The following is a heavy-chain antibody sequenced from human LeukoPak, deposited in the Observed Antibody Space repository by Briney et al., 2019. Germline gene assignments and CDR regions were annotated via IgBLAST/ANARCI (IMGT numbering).Heavy chain of an antibody. Sequence: ASVKVSCKVSGYTLTELSMHWVRQAPGKGLEWMGGFDPEDGETIYAQKFQGRVTMTEDTSTDTAYMELSSLRSEDTAVYYCARGGGYDSSRVYYYYMDVWGKGTTVTVSS. CDR3: ARGGGYDSSRVYYYYMDV. CDR1: GYTLTELS. V-gene: IGHV1-24*01. D-gene: IGHD5-12*01. J-gene: IGHJ6*03. CDR2: FDPEDGET.